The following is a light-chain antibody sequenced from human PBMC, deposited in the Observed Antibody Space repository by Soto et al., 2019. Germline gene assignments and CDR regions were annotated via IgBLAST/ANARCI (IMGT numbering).Light chain of an antibody. CDR3: HQYSERPSNT. Sequence: DIVLTQSPATLSVSPGERAILSCRASQSVSNNLAWYQQKPGQAPRLLIYGASTRATGIPARFSGSGSGTEFSLTITGLQSEDFAVYYCHQYSERPSNTFGQGTRLEIK. V-gene: IGKV3-15*01. CDR2: GAS. J-gene: IGKJ5*01. CDR1: QSVSNN.